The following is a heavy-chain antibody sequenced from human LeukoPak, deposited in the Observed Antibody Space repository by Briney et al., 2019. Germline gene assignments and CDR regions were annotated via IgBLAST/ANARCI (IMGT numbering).Heavy chain of an antibody. CDR1: GGSTSSSSYY. CDR2: IYYSGST. D-gene: IGHD6-19*01. J-gene: IGHJ4*02. CDR3: ARDSSGWYWGLFDY. Sequence: KTSETLSLTCTVSGGSTSSSSYYWGWIRQPPGKGLEWIGSIYYSGSTYYNPSLKSRVTISVDTSKNQFSLKLSSVTAADTAVYYCARDSSGWYWGLFDYWGQGTLVTVSS. V-gene: IGHV4-39*07.